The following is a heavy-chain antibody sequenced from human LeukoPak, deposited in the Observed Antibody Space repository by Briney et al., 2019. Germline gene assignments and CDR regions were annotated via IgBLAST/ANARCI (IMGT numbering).Heavy chain of an antibody. Sequence: PSETLSLTCAVYGGSFSGYYWSWIRQPPGKGLEWIGEINHSGSTNYNPSLKSRVTISVDTSKNQFSLKLSSVTAADTAVYYCARGISRIIGSGWYHAGRRGYYFGYWGQGTLVTVSS. V-gene: IGHV4-34*01. J-gene: IGHJ4*02. D-gene: IGHD6-19*01. CDR1: GGSFSGYY. CDR2: INHSGST. CDR3: ARGISRIIGSGWYHAGRRGYYFGY.